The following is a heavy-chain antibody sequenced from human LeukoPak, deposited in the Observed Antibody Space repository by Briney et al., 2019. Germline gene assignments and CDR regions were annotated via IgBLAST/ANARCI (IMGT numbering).Heavy chain of an antibody. CDR1: GGSISSYY. J-gene: IGHJ5*02. CDR2: IYYSGST. Sequence: SETLSLTCTVSGGSISSYYWSWIRQPPGKGLEWIGYIYYSGSTNYNPSLKSRVTISVDTSKNQFSLKLSSVTAADSAVYFCAREGTSGGLDWLDPWGQGTLVTVSS. V-gene: IGHV4-59*01. CDR3: AREGTSGGLDWLDP. D-gene: IGHD3-10*01.